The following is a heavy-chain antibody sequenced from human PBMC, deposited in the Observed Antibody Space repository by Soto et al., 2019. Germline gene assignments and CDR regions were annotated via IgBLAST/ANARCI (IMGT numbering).Heavy chain of an antibody. D-gene: IGHD1-1*01. Sequence: QVQLQESGPGLVKPSQTLSLTCTVSGGSISSGGYYWSWIRQHPGKGLEWIGYIYYSGSTYYNPSLKSRVTISVDTSKNQFSLKLSTVTAADTAVYYCARELRGGGHNYAARRSIQHFDYWGQGTLVTVSS. CDR3: ARELRGGGHNYAARRSIQHFDY. CDR1: GGSISSGGYY. CDR2: IYYSGST. J-gene: IGHJ4*02. V-gene: IGHV4-31*03.